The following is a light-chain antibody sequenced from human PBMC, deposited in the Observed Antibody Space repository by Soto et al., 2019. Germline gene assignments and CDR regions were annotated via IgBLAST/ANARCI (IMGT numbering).Light chain of an antibody. CDR1: SIDVGRYNY. J-gene: IGLJ1*01. CDR3: CSYAGGYIFV. CDR2: DVT. Sequence: SALTPPRSVSGSPGQSVTISCTGTSIDVGRYNYVSWYQQHPGKAPKLIIYDVTKRPSGVPDRFSGSKSGNTASLTISGLQAEDEVDYYCCSYAGGYIFVFGTGTKVTVL. V-gene: IGLV2-11*01.